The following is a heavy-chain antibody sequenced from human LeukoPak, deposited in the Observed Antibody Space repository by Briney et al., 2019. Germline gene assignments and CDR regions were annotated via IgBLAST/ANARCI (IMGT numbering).Heavy chain of an antibody. Sequence: GGSLRLSCAASGFTFSNYWMTWVRQAPGKGLEWVSAISGSGGSTYYADSVKGRFTISRDNSKNTLYLQMNSLRAEDTAVYYCAKDRSGWYSHFDYWGQGTLVTVSS. CDR2: ISGSGGST. CDR3: AKDRSGWYSHFDY. D-gene: IGHD6-19*01. CDR1: GFTFSNYW. V-gene: IGHV3-23*01. J-gene: IGHJ4*02.